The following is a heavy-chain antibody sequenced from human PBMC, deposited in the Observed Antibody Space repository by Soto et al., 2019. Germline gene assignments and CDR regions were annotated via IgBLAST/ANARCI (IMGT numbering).Heavy chain of an antibody. V-gene: IGHV5-51*01. CDR3: VRHDPLEGGVFDV. D-gene: IGHD2-8*02. Sequence: PGESLKISCKGSGYRFTNNWIGWVRQMPGKGLEWMGVIYPGGSETRYSPSFQGQVTMSADRSTSTAYLQWSSLKASDTAMYFCVRHDPLEGGVFDVWGQGTLVTVSS. CDR1: GYRFTNNW. J-gene: IGHJ3*01. CDR2: IYPGGSET.